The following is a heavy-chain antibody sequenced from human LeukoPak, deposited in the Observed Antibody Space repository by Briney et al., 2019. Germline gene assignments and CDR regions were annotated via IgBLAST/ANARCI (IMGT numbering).Heavy chain of an antibody. CDR2: IYYSRST. Sequence: SQTLSLTCTVSGGSISSGDYYWSWIRQPPGKGLEWIGYIYYSRSTYYNPSLKSRVTISVDTSKNQFSLKLSSVTAADTAVYYCARESSGEYYFDYWGQGTLVTVSS. CDR1: GGSISSGDYY. CDR3: ARESSGEYYFDY. D-gene: IGHD3-10*01. V-gene: IGHV4-30-4*01. J-gene: IGHJ4*02.